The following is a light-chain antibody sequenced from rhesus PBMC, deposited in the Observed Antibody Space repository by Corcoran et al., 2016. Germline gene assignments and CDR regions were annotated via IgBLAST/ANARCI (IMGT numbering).Light chain of an antibody. J-gene: IGKJ2*01. Sequence: DIVMTQSPAFVSVTPGEKVTITCQASEGISNYLHGYQQKPDQAPKLFIQYASQSIPGVPSRFTGSGSGTGFTFTISSLEVEDAATYYCQRGNKHPYSFGQGAKVEIK. V-gene: IGKV6-47*02. CDR1: EGISNY. CDR2: YAS. CDR3: QRGNKHPYS.